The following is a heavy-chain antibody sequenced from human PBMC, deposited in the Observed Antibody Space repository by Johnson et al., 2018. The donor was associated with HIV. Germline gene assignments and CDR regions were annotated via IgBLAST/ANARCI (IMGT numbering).Heavy chain of an antibody. CDR3: ARYGVSSGYYEEHDAFDI. D-gene: IGHD3-22*01. Sequence: VQLVESGGGLVKPGGSLRLSCAASGFTVSRNYMMWVRQAPGKGLEWVSEVSAGGGSTYYADSVKGRFTISRDNSKNTLSLQMSSLRAEDTAVYYCARYGVSSGYYEEHDAFDIWGQGTMVTVSS. V-gene: IGHV3-66*01. CDR1: GFTVSRNY. J-gene: IGHJ3*02. CDR2: SAGGGST.